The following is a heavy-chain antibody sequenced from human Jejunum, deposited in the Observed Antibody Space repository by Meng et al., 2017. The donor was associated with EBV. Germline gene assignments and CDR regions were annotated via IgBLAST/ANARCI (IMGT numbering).Heavy chain of an antibody. J-gene: IGHJ4*02. D-gene: IGHD6-25*01. Sequence: VQLVVSGGALVQPGGSLRPSCAASGFTFSSYWMHWVRQAPGQGLVWVSRTNEDGRITNYADSVKGRFTISRDNTKNTLYLQMNSLRAEDTAVYFCSRDLAGSDDDWGQGTLVTVSS. CDR3: SRDLAGSDDD. CDR1: GFTFSSYW. V-gene: IGHV3-74*01. CDR2: TNEDGRIT.